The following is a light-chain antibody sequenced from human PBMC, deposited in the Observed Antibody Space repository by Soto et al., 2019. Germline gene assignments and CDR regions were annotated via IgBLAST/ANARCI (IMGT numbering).Light chain of an antibody. CDR1: QSVISTY. V-gene: IGKV3-15*01. CDR3: QQYNNWPRT. CDR2: GAP. J-gene: IGKJ1*01. Sequence: EIVLTQSPGTLSLSPGERATLSCRASQSVISTYLAWYQQKPGQAPSLLIYGAPTRATGIPARFSGSGSGTDFTLTISSLQSEDFAVYYCQQYNNWPRTFGQGTKVDIK.